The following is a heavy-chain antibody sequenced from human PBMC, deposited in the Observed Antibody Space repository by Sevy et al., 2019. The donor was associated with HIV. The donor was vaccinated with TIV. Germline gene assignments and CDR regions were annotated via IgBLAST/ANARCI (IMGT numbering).Heavy chain of an antibody. CDR3: AKGDYDFWSGYTYGLDV. CDR2: ISASGGST. J-gene: IGHJ6*02. Sequence: GGSLRLSCAASGFTFSSYAMSWVRQAPGKGLEWVSAISASGGSTYYSDSVKGRFTISRDNSKNTLYLQMNSLRAEDTAVHYCAKGDYDFWSGYTYGLDVWGQGTTVTVSS. V-gene: IGHV3-23*01. D-gene: IGHD3-3*01. CDR1: GFTFSSYA.